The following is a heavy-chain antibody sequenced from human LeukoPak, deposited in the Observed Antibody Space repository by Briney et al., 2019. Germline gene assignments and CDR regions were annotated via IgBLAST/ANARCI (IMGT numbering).Heavy chain of an antibody. J-gene: IGHJ4*02. V-gene: IGHV3-7*01. CDR1: GFTFSSYW. CDR3: ARDSPERGYSYGPLDNYFDY. D-gene: IGHD5-18*01. CDR2: IKQDGSEK. Sequence: GGSLRLSCAASGFTFSSYWMSWVRQAPGKGLEWVANIKQDGSEKYYVDSVKGRFTIFRDNAKNSLYLQMNFLRAEDTAVYYCARDSPERGYSYGPLDNYFDYWGQGTLVTVSS.